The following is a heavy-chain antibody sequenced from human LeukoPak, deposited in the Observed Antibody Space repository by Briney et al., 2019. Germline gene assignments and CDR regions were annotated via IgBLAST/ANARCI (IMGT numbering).Heavy chain of an antibody. CDR1: GFTFSSYS. D-gene: IGHD6-13*01. CDR3: AREEQQLDQNFDY. V-gene: IGHV3-21*01. CDR2: ISSSSSYI. J-gene: IGHJ4*02. Sequence: GGSLRLSCAASGFTFSSYSMNWVRQAPGKGLEWVSSISSSSSYIYYADSVKGRFTISRDNAKNSLYLQMNSLRAEDTAVYYCAREEQQLDQNFDYWGQGTLVTLSS.